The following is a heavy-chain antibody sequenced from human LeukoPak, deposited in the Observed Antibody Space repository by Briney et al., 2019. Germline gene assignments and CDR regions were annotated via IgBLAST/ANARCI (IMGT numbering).Heavy chain of an antibody. Sequence: SETLSLTCTVSGYSISSDYYWGWIRQPPGKGLEWIGNVYRTGSTYYNPSLTSRVTISIDTSKNQFSLKLSSVTAADTAVYYCARVVAAAGTTRVFDYWGQGTLVTVSS. CDR1: GYSISSDYY. J-gene: IGHJ4*02. D-gene: IGHD6-13*01. CDR3: ARVVAAAGTTRVFDY. CDR2: VYRTGST. V-gene: IGHV4-38-2*02.